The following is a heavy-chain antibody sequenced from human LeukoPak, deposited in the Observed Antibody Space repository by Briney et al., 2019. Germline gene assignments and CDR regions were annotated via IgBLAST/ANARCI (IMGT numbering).Heavy chain of an antibody. Sequence: GGSLRLSCAASGFTFSDYYMSWIRQAPGKGLEWVSYISSSSSYTNYADSVKGRFTISRDNAKNSLYLQMNSLRAEDTAVYYCAKGRSGWYFDYWGQGTLVTVSS. V-gene: IGHV3-11*06. D-gene: IGHD6-19*01. CDR3: AKGRSGWYFDY. CDR2: ISSSSSYT. CDR1: GFTFSDYY. J-gene: IGHJ4*02.